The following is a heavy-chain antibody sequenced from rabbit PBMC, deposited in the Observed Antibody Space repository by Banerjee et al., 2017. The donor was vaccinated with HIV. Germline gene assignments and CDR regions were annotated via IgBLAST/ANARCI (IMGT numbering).Heavy chain of an antibody. J-gene: IGHJ4*01. Sequence: QSLEESGGDLVKPGTSLTLTCTASGIDFSSNTMSWVRQAPGKGLEWIACINTGSGNTVYASWAKGRFTISKTSSTTVTLQMTSLTAADTATYFCARDLAGVIGWNFNLWGQGTLVT. V-gene: IGHV1S40*01. CDR3: ARDLAGVIGWNFNL. CDR1: GIDFSSNT. D-gene: IGHD4-1*01. CDR2: INTGSGNT.